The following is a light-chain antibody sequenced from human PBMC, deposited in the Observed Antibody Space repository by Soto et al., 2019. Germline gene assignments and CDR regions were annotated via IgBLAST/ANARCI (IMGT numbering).Light chain of an antibody. CDR2: DVI. J-gene: IGLJ1*01. V-gene: IGLV2-14*01. CDR1: SSDVGGYNF. CDR3: SSYTSSSPYV. Sequence: QSALTQPASVSGSPGQSITISCTGTSSDVGGYNFVSWYQQHPGKAPKFMIYDVINRPSGVSNRFSGSKSGNTASLTISGLQAEDEADYYCSSYTSSSPYVFGTGTKLTVL.